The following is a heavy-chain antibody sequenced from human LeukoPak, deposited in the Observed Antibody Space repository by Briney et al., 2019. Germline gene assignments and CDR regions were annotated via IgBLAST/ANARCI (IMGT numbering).Heavy chain of an antibody. CDR3: AKAFTTGRLVDC. Sequence: GGSLRLSCAASGFIFNNYAMSCARQAPGKALEGVSGISGSGSSTYYADSVKGRFTISRDNSKSTVYLLMNSLTVDDTAIYYCAKAFTTGRLVDCWGQGTLVTVSS. V-gene: IGHV3-23*01. CDR2: ISGSGSST. D-gene: IGHD1-1*01. CDR1: GFIFNNYA. J-gene: IGHJ4*02.